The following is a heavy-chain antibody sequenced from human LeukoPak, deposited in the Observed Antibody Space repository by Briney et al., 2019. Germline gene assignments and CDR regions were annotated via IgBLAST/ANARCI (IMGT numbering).Heavy chain of an antibody. J-gene: IGHJ4*02. CDR3: ARGKGDYSDSSGLYYFDY. CDR2: IYYSGST. Sequence: SETLSLTCTVSGGSTSSGDYYWNWIRQPPGKGLEWIGYIYYSGSTYYNPSLKSRVTISVDTSKNQFSLNLSSVTAADTAVYYCARGKGDYSDSSGLYYFDYWGQGTLVTVSS. D-gene: IGHD3-22*01. CDR1: GGSTSSGDYY. V-gene: IGHV4-30-4*01.